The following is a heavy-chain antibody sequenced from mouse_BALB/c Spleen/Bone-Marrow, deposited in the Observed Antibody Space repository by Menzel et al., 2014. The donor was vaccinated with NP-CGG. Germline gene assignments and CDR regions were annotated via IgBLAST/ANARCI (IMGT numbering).Heavy chain of an antibody. CDR2: TSTYSGNT. CDR1: GYTLTDYA. D-gene: IGHD2-14*01. CDR3: ARGNRYDGAWFAY. V-gene: IGHV1-67*01. Sequence: QVQLKQSGPELVMPGVSVNISCKGSGYTLTDYAMHWVKQSHAKSLEWIGVTSTYSGNTNYNQKFKGKATMTVDKSSSTAYMELARLTSEDSAIYYCARGNRYDGAWFAYWGQGTLVTVSA. J-gene: IGHJ3*01.